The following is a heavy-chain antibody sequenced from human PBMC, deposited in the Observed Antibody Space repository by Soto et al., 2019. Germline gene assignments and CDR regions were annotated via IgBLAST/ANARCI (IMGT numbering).Heavy chain of an antibody. J-gene: IGHJ3*02. Sequence: GGSLRLSCAASGFTVSSNYMSWVRQAPGKGLEWVSVIYSGGSTYYADSVKGRFTISRDNSKNTLYLQMNSLRAEDTAVYYCARALGYCRSSSCSGGAFDIWGEGTMVTVSS. CDR1: GFTVSSNY. D-gene: IGHD2-2*01. V-gene: IGHV3-53*01. CDR2: IYSGGST. CDR3: ARALGYCRSSSCSGGAFDI.